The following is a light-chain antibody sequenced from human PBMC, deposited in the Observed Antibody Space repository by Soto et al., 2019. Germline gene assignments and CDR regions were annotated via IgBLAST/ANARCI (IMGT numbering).Light chain of an antibody. CDR2: GAS. CDR1: QTISSN. CDR3: QQYHNWPPLT. J-gene: IGKJ4*01. Sequence: EIVMTQSPATLSVSPGERVTLSCRASQTISSNLAWYQQKPGQAPRLLIYGASTRATGIPDRFSGSGSGTEFTLTITSLQPEDFAVYYCQQYHNWPPLTFGGGTKMEIK. V-gene: IGKV3-15*01.